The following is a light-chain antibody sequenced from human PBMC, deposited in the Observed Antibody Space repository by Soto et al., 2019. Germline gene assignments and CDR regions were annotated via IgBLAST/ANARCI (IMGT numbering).Light chain of an antibody. CDR3: QQYGSSPIT. CDR1: QSVSSSY. V-gene: IGKV3-20*01. CDR2: AAS. J-gene: IGKJ5*01. Sequence: EIVLTQSPGTLSLSPGERATLSCRASQSVSSSYLAWYQQKPGQAPRLLIYAASNRATGIPDRFSGSGSGTDFTLTISRLEPEDFAVYYCQQYGSSPITFGQGTRLKIK.